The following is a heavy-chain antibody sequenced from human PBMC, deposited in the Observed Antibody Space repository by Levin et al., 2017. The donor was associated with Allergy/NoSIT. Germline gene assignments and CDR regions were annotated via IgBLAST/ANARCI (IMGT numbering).Heavy chain of an antibody. CDR3: ARGGQPYYYYYIDV. J-gene: IGHJ6*03. V-gene: IGHV1-2*02. CDR2: IDPNTGGT. D-gene: IGHD3-10*01. Sequence: ASVKVSCKASGYTLTGYYIHWVRQAPGQGLEWMGWIDPNTGGTHYAQKFQDRVTMTRDTSISTAYIELSRLRSDDTAVYYGARGGQPYYYYYIDVWGKGTTVTVSS. CDR1: GYTLTGYY.